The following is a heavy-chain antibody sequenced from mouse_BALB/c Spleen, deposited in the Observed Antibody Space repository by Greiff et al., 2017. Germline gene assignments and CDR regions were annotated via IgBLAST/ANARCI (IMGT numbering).Heavy chain of an antibody. CDR2: IWTGGGT. Sequence: QVQLKQSGPGLVAPSQSLSITCTVSGFSLTSYDISWIRQPPGKGLEWLGVIWTGGGTNYNSAFMSRLSISKDNSKSQVFLKMNSLQTDDTAIYYCVRDGGLCPMDYWGQGTSVTVSS. V-gene: IGHV2-9-2*01. CDR3: VRDGGLCPMDY. D-gene: IGHD1-1*02. J-gene: IGHJ4*01. CDR1: GFSLTSYD.